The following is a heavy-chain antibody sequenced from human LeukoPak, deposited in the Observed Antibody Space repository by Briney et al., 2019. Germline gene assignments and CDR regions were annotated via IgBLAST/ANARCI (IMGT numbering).Heavy chain of an antibody. V-gene: IGHV4-39*01. Sequence: PSETLSLTCTVSGGSISSSSYYWGWIRQPPGKGLEWIGSIYYSGSTYYNPSLKSRVTISVDTSKNQFSLKLSSVTAADTAVYYCARHGQGRFRGYELRWFDPWGQGTLVTVSS. J-gene: IGHJ5*02. CDR1: GGSISSSSYY. CDR2: IYYSGST. CDR3: ARHGQGRFRGYELRWFDP. D-gene: IGHD5-12*01.